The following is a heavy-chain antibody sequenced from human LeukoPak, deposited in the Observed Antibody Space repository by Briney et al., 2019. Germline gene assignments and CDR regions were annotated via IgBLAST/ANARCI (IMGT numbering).Heavy chain of an antibody. CDR2: IYIDGRT. V-gene: IGHV3-53*01. CDR1: GFTFSSYA. Sequence: GGSLRLSCAASGFTFSSYAMSWVRQAPGKGLEWVSTIYIDGRTFYGDSVKGRFIISRDSSKNTLYLQMSSLRVEDTAMYYCAGGWDLPYWGQGTLVIVSS. J-gene: IGHJ4*02. CDR3: AGGWDLPY. D-gene: IGHD1-26*01.